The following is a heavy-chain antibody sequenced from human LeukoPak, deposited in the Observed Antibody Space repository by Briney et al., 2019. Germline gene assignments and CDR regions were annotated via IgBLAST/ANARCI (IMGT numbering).Heavy chain of an antibody. J-gene: IGHJ4*02. V-gene: IGHV3-23*01. CDR2: IGGRGGPRT. D-gene: IGHD2-8*02. CDR1: GFTFSRYS. CDR3: AKEGLLGGYYFDL. Sequence: PGGSLRLSCAASGFTFSRYSMAWVRQAPGRGLDWVSTIGGRGGPRTFYADSVKGRFTISRDNSKDTVYLQMDTLGAEDTAVYFCAKEGLLGGYYFDLWGQGTPVTVPS.